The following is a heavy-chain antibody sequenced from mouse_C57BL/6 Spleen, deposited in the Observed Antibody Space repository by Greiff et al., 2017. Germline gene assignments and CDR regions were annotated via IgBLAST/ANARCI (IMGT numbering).Heavy chain of an antibody. CDR3: ARKYDCDGVVALFAY. Sequence: VKLVESGPGLVQPSQSLSITCTVSGFSLTSYGVHWVRQSPGKGLEWLGVIWSGGSTDYNAAFISRLSISKDNSKSQVFFKMNSLQADDTAIYYCARKYDCDGVVALFAYWGQGTLVTVSA. CDR2: IWSGGST. J-gene: IGHJ3*01. CDR1: GFSLTSYG. V-gene: IGHV2-2*01. D-gene: IGHD2-4*01.